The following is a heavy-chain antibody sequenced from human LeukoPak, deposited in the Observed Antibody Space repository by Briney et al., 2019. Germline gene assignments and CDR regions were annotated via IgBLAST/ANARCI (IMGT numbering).Heavy chain of an antibody. V-gene: IGHV1-3*01. D-gene: IGHD2-15*01. CDR3: ASQGDCSGGSCW. Sequence: GASVKVSCKASGGTFSSYAMHWVRQAPGQRLEWMGWINAGNGNTKYSQKFQGRVTITRDTSASTAYMELSSLRSEDTAVYYCASQGDCSGGSCWWGQGTLVTVSS. CDR2: INAGNGNT. CDR1: GGTFSSYA. J-gene: IGHJ4*02.